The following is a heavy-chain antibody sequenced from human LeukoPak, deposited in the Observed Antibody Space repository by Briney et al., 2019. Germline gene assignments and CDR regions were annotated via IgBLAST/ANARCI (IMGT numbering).Heavy chain of an antibody. D-gene: IGHD6-13*01. CDR3: ARVPRAEAAAGIPFDY. CDR2: IYHSGST. J-gene: IGHJ4*02. V-gene: IGHV4-30-2*01. Sequence: SWIRQPPGKGLEWIGYIYHSGSTYYNPSLKSRVTISVDRSKNQFSLKLSSVTAADTAVYYCARVPRAEAAAGIPFDYWGQGTLVTVSS.